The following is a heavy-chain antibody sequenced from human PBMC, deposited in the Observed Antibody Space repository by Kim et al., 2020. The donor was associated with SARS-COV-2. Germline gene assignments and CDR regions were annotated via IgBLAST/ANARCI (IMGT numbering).Heavy chain of an antibody. V-gene: IGHV3-23*01. J-gene: IGHJ4*02. CDR1: GFTFSSYA. CDR3: AKYYYDSSGQEHFDY. Sequence: GGSLRLSCAASGFTFSSYAMSWVRQAPGKGLEWVSAISGSGGSTYYADSVKGRFTISRDNSKNTLYLQMNSLRAEDTAVYYCAKYYYDSSGQEHFDYWGQGTLVTVSS. CDR2: ISGSGGST. D-gene: IGHD3-22*01.